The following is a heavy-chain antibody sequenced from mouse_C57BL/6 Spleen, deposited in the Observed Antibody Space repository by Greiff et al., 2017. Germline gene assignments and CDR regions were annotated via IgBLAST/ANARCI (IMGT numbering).Heavy chain of an antibody. V-gene: IGHV5-4*01. J-gene: IGHJ2*01. CDR3: ARDRDRMIVTTVFDY. Sequence: EVQLVESGGGLVKPGGSLKLSCAASGFTFSSYAMSWVRQTPEKRLEWVATISDGGSYTYYPDNVKGRFTLSRDNAKNNLYLQMSHLKSEDTAMYYCARDRDRMIVTTVFDYWGQGTTLTVSS. CDR1: GFTFSSYA. D-gene: IGHD2-3*01. CDR2: ISDGGSYT.